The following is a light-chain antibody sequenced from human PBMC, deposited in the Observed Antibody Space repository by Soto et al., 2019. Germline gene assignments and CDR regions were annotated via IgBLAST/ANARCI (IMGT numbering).Light chain of an antibody. CDR2: DVS. Sequence: QSALTQPRSVSGSPGQSVTISCTGTSSDVGGYNYVPWYQQHPGKAPKLMIYDVSKRPSGVPDRFSGSKSGNTASLTISGLQAEDEADYYCCSYAGSFGGGTKLTVL. V-gene: IGLV2-11*01. CDR3: CSYAGS. J-gene: IGLJ2*01. CDR1: SSDVGGYNY.